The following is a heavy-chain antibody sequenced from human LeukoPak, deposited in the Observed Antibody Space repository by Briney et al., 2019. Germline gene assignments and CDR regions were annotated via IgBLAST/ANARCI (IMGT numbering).Heavy chain of an antibody. V-gene: IGHV4-59*01. D-gene: IGHD4-11*01. CDR1: GGSINNYY. J-gene: IGHJ5*02. CDR3: ARGYGNYFGSFDP. Sequence: SETLSLTCTVSGGSINNYYWSWSRQPPGKGLEWIGYIYYSGSTNYTPSLKSRVIISVDTSKNQFSLKLDSVTAADTAVYYCARGYGNYFGSFDPWGQGTLVTVSS. CDR2: IYYSGST.